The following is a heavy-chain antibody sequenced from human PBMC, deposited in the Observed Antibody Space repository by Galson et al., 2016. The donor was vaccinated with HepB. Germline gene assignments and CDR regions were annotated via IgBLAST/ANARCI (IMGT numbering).Heavy chain of an antibody. V-gene: IGHV3-30*04. CDR3: VRSVAAKYWEFDY. Sequence: SLRLSCATSGYIFSRYAIHWVRQAPGQGLEWVAVTSPRENRKSYAGFVKGRFTISRDMSRDTVYLQMNSLRPEDTARYYCVRSVAAKYWEFDYWGQGTLVTVSS. D-gene: IGHD2/OR15-2a*01. CDR1: GYIFSRYA. CDR2: TSPRENRK. J-gene: IGHJ4*02.